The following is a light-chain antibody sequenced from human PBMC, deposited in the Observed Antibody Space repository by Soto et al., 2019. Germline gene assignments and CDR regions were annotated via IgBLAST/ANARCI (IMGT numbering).Light chain of an antibody. V-gene: IGKV3-15*01. CDR1: QSVSSN. Sequence: EIVMTQSPATLSVSPGERATLYCRASQSVSSNLAWYQQKPGQAPRLLIYGASTRATGIPARFSGSGSGTEFTLTISSLQSEDFAVYYCQQYNNWPRGITFGQGTRLEIK. J-gene: IGKJ5*01. CDR2: GAS. CDR3: QQYNNWPRGIT.